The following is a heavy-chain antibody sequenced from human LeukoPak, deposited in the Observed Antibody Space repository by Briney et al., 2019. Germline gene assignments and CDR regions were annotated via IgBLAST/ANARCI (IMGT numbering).Heavy chain of an antibody. CDR1: GFSLSTSGMC. Sequence: SGPALVKPTQTLTLTCTFSGFSLSTSGMCVSWVRQPPGKALEWLALIDWDDDKYYSTSLKTRLTISKDTSRNQVVLTMTNMDPVDTATYYCARMKCYYDSSGYYSGAYFDYWGQGTLVTVSS. CDR3: ARMKCYYDSSGYYSGAYFDY. V-gene: IGHV2-70*20. J-gene: IGHJ4*02. D-gene: IGHD3-22*01. CDR2: IDWDDDK.